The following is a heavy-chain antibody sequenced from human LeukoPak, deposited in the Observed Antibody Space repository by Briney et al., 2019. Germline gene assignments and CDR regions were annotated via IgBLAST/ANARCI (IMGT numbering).Heavy chain of an antibody. CDR1: GYTFTSYA. D-gene: IGHD2-2*01. V-gene: IGHV1-3*01. CDR2: INAGNGNT. Sequence: GSVKVSCKASGYTFTSYAMHWVRQAPGQRLEWMGWINAGNGNTKYSQKFQGRVTITRDTSASTAYMELSSLRSDDTAVYYCARARPSYCSSTSCYAGGPDYWGQGTLVTVSS. J-gene: IGHJ4*02. CDR3: ARARPSYCSSTSCYAGGPDY.